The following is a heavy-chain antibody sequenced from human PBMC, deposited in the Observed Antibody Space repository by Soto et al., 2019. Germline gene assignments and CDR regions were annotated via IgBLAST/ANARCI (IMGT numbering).Heavy chain of an antibody. V-gene: IGHV3-74*01. CDR1: GFTFNIYW. CDR3: PRAHWNPS. CDR2: IDNDGSAT. Sequence: EVQLVESGGGLVQPGGSLRLSCVASGFTFNIYWMHWVRQAPGKGLEWVSRIDNDGSATTYADSVKGRFTISRDNAKNMLFLQKHHLRVDHRAVFYCPRAHWNPSWGQGPLVTV. D-gene: IGHD1-1*01. J-gene: IGHJ5*02.